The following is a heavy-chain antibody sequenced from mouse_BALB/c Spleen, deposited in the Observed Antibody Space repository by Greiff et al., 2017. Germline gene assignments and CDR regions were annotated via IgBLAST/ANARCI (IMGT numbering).Heavy chain of an antibody. CDR3: ARYDGYYSYYFDY. CDR1: GDSITSGY. J-gene: IGHJ2*01. D-gene: IGHD2-3*01. V-gene: IGHV3-8*02. CDR2: ISYSGST. Sequence: EVKVVESGPSLVKPSQTLSLTCSVTGDSITSGYWNWIRKFPGNKLEYMGYISYSGSTYYNPSLKSRISITRDTSKNQYYLQLNSVTTEDTATYYCARYDGYYSYYFDYWGQGTTLTVSS.